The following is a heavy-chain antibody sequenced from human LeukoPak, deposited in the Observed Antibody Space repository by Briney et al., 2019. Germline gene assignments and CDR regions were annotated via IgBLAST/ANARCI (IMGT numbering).Heavy chain of an antibody. V-gene: IGHV1-69*04. CDR2: IIPILGIA. J-gene: IGHJ5*02. D-gene: IGHD3-9*01. Sequence: ASVKVSCKASGGTFSSYAISWVRQAPGQGLEWMGRIIPILGIANYAQKFQGRVTITADKSTSTAYMELSSLRSEDTAVYYCARDYYDILTGQLGYNWFDPWGQGTLVTVSS. CDR1: GGTFSSYA. CDR3: ARDYYDILTGQLGYNWFDP.